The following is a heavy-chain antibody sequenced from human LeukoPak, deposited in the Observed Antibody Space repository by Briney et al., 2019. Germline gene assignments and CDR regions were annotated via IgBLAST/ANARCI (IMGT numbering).Heavy chain of an antibody. D-gene: IGHD2/OR15-2a*01. J-gene: IGHJ3*02. CDR1: GGSISSSSYY. V-gene: IGHV4-39*01. CDR2: IYYSGST. Sequence: SETLSLTCTVSGGSISSSSYYWGWIRQPPGKGLEWIGSIYYSGSTYYNPSLKSRVTISVDTSKNQFSLQLNSVTPEDSAVYYCARNIVGTRAFDIWGQGTMVTVSS. CDR3: ARNIVGTRAFDI.